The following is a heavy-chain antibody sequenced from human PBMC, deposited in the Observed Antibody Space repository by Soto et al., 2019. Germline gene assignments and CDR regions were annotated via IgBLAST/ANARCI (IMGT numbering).Heavy chain of an antibody. J-gene: IGHJ4*02. V-gene: IGHV4-4*07. CDR2: IYTSGST. D-gene: IGHD6-6*01. Sequence: SGTLSLTCTASGGSISSYDWSWIRQPAGKGLEWIGRIYTSGSTTYNASLKRRGTISVDTSKNHFPLKLSYVPAADTAANYCAREDCEGSSASACDYWGQGTLVTVSS. CDR1: GGSISSYD. CDR3: AREDCEGSSASACDY.